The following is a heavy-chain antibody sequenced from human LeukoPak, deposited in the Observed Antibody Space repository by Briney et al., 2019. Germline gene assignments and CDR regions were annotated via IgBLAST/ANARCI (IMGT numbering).Heavy chain of an antibody. V-gene: IGHV1-2*02. Sequence: ASVKVSCKASGYTFTGYYMHWVRQAPGQGLEWMGYIYPNSGATKYAQKFQGRVAMTRDTSISTAYMELSRLRSDDTAVYYCARDSTRAGVPATYYNWFDPWGQGTLVTVSS. CDR3: ARDSTRAGVPATYYNWFDP. CDR1: GYTFTGYY. J-gene: IGHJ5*02. CDR2: IYPNSGAT. D-gene: IGHD2-2*01.